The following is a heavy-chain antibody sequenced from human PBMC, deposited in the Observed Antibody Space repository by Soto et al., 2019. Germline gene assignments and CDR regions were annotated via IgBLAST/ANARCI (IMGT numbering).Heavy chain of an antibody. V-gene: IGHV3-73*02. J-gene: IGHJ6*02. CDR2: IRDKVNKYAT. D-gene: IGHD3-3*01. Sequence: EVQLVESGGGLVQPGGSLKLSCAASGFTFSGSAIHWVRQASGKGLEWVGGIRDKVNKYATAYAASVTGRFTISRDESKNMAYLQMNSPKTDDTAVYYCGYDFWSGYYSVGQTSGMDVWGQGTTVTVSS. CDR1: GFTFSGSA. CDR3: GYDFWSGYYSVGQTSGMDV.